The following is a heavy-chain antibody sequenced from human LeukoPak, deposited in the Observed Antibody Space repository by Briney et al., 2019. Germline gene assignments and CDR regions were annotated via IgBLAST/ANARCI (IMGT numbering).Heavy chain of an antibody. D-gene: IGHD3-3*01. V-gene: IGHV3-23*01. CDR3: AKVDGITIFEVFDY. CDR2: ISGSGGST. CDR1: GFTFSSYA. J-gene: IGHJ4*02. Sequence: GGSLRLSCAASGFTFSSYAMSWVRQAPGKGREWVSAISGSGGSTYYADSVKGRFTISRDNYKNTLYLQMNSLRAEDTAVYYCAKVDGITIFEVFDYWGQGTLVTVSS.